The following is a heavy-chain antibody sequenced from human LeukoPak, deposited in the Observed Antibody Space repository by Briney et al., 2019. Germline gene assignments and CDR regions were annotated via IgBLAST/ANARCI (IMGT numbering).Heavy chain of an antibody. J-gene: IGHJ4*02. CDR3: ARQLRSRYNWNYLDDY. CDR2: IYYSGST. V-gene: IGHV4-39*01. Sequence: PSETLSLTCTVSGGSISSSSYYWGWIRQPPGKGLEWIGSIYYSGSTYYNPSLKSRVTISVDTSKNQFSLKLSSVTAADTAVYYCARQLRSRYNWNYLDDYWGQGTLVTVSS. D-gene: IGHD1-7*01. CDR1: GGSISSSSYY.